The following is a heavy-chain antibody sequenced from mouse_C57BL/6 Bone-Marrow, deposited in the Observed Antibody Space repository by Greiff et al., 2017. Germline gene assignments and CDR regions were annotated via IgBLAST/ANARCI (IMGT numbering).Heavy chain of an antibody. Sequence: QVQLKQSGAELARPGASVKLSCTASGFTFTSYGISWVQQRPGQGLEWIGKIYPRSGNTSYHDTFKGKATLTADKSSSTEYLVLRSLTSDDSAVYFGARTLDGYYPPWFAFWGKGTLVTVSA. D-gene: IGHD2-3*01. CDR3: ARTLDGYYPPWFAF. V-gene: IGHV1-81*01. J-gene: IGHJ3*01. CDR2: IYPRSGNT. CDR1: GFTFTSYG.